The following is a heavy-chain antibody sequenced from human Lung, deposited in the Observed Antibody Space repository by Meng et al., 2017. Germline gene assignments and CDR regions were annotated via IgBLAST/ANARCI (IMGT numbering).Heavy chain of an antibody. D-gene: IGHD1-14*01. J-gene: IGHJ4*02. CDR3: ARGRRNEPLFDY. CDR2: LIAVFDKT. CDR1: GGSFSTHT. V-gene: IGHV1-69*13. Sequence: QVQLVQSGAVVKKPGSSVKVACKTSGGSFSTHTVSWVRQAPGQGLEWMGGLIAVFDKTKAAPRFQDRVTFTADESTSTAYMELSSLTFDDTAVYFCARGRRNEPLFDYWGQGTLVTVSS.